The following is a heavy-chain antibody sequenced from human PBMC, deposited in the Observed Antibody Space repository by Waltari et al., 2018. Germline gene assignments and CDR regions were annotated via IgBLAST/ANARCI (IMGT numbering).Heavy chain of an antibody. CDR3: ARDRDTAMAG. CDR1: GFTFSRYS. Sequence: EVQLVESGGGLVQPGGSLSLSCAASGFTFSRYSMNWVRQAPGKGLEWVSSISSSSSYIYYADSVKGRFTISRDNAKNSLYLQMNSLRAEDTAVYYCARDRDTAMAGWGQGTMVTVSS. D-gene: IGHD5-18*01. J-gene: IGHJ3*01. V-gene: IGHV3-21*01. CDR2: ISSSSSYI.